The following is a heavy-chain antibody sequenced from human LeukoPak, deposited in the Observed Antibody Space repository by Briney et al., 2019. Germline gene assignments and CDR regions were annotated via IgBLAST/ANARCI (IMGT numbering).Heavy chain of an antibody. Sequence: GRSLRLSCAASGFTFSDYYMSWISQAPRKGLEWVSYISSNGSTIYYADSVKGRLTIASDNAKNSLYLQMNSLRAEDTAVYYCARWSHSSTADYMDVWGKGTTVTVSS. V-gene: IGHV3-11*04. CDR3: ARWSHSSTADYMDV. D-gene: IGHD6-13*01. J-gene: IGHJ6*03. CDR1: GFTFSDYY. CDR2: ISSNGSTI.